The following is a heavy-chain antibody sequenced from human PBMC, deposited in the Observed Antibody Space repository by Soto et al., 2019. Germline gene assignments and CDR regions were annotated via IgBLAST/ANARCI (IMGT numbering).Heavy chain of an antibody. CDR2: ISGSGGSA. CDR1: GFTFSSYA. V-gene: IGHV3-23*01. CDR3: AAQTYCSGGSCYTSFDY. Sequence: EVQLLESGGGLVQPGGSLRLSCAASGFTFSSYAMSWVRQAPGKGLEWVSAISGSGGSAYYADSMKGRFTISRDNSKNTLYLQMNSLRAEDTAVYYCAAQTYCSGGSCYTSFDYWGQGTLVTVSS. J-gene: IGHJ4*02. D-gene: IGHD2-15*01.